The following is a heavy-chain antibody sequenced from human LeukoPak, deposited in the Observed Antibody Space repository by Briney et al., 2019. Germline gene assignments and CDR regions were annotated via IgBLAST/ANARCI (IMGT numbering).Heavy chain of an antibody. J-gene: IGHJ3*02. CDR1: GFTFSSYG. Sequence: GGSLRLSCAASGFTFSSYGMSWVRQAPGKGLEWVSAISGSGGSTYYADSVKGRFTIFRDNSKNTLYLQMNSLRAEDTAVYYCAKDRMLGYCSSTSCHPDAFDIWGQGTMVTVSS. D-gene: IGHD2-2*01. V-gene: IGHV3-23*01. CDR3: AKDRMLGYCSSTSCHPDAFDI. CDR2: ISGSGGST.